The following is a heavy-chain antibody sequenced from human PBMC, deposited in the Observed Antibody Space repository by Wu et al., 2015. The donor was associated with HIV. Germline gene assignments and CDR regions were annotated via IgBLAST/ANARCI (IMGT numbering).Heavy chain of an antibody. Sequence: QVQLVQSGAEVKKPGSSVKVSCKASGGTFSNYAISWVRQAPGQGLEWMGGIIPMFGTTNYAQKFRGRVTITADESTSTAYMELSSLRSEDTAVYYCAREGVDGSRFFDIWGQGDNGHRLF. V-gene: IGHV1-69*12. CDR3: AREGVDGSRFFDI. CDR2: IIPMFGTT. D-gene: IGHD1-26*01. J-gene: IGHJ3*02. CDR1: GGTFSNYA.